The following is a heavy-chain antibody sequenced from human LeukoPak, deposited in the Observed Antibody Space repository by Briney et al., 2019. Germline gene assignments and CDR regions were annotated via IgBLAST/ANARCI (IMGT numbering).Heavy chain of an antibody. CDR3: AKLGCNSDSCFAGALDL. CDR2: IGWNSNNI. V-gene: IGHV3-9*01. J-gene: IGHJ5*02. D-gene: IGHD2-2*01. CDR1: GFTFDEYD. Sequence: GGSLSLSCAASGFTFDEYDMHWVRQTPGKGLEWVSRIGWNSNNIAYAGSVKGRFTISRDNAQNSLHLQMNSLRPEDTAFYCAKLGCNSDSCFAGALDLWGQGILVIVSS.